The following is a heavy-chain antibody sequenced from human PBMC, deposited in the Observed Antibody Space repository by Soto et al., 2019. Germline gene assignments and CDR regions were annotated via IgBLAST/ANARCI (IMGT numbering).Heavy chain of an antibody. V-gene: IGHV3-21*01. CDR1: GFTFSSYS. Sequence: GSLRLSCAASGFTFSSYSMNWVRQAPGKGLEWVSSISSSSSYIYYADSVKGRFTISRDNAKNSLYLQMNSLRAEDTAVYYCGSTNYTPSLKSRVTISVDTSKNQFSLKLSSVTAADTAVYYCARAHVLGDYIWGSYRYTDTGHFDYWGQGTLVTVSS. CDR2: ISSSSSYI. CDR3: GSTNYTPSLKSRVTISVDTSKNQFSLKLSSVTAADTAVYYCARAHVLGDYIWGSYRYTDTGHFDY. J-gene: IGHJ4*02. D-gene: IGHD3-10*01.